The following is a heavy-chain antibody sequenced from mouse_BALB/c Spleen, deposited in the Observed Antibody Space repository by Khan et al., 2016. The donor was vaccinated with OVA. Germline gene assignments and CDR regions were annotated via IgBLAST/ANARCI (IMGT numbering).Heavy chain of an antibody. CDR3: AYRYGGAMDY. Sequence: EVQLQESGAELVKPGASVKLSCTASGFNIKDTYMHWVKQRPEQGLEWIGRIDPANGNTKYDPKFQGKATITADTSSNTAYLQLSSLTSEDTAVYYCAYRYGGAMDYWGQGTSVTVSS. CDR2: IDPANGNT. CDR1: GFNIKDTY. V-gene: IGHV14-3*02. D-gene: IGHD2-14*01. J-gene: IGHJ4*01.